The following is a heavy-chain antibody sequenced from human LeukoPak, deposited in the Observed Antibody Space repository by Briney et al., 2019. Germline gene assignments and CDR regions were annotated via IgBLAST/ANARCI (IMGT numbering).Heavy chain of an antibody. Sequence: PSGTLSLTCAVSGGSISSSNWWSWVRQPPGKGLEWIGEIYHSGSTNYNPSLKSRVTISVDKSKNQFSLKLSSVTAADTAVYYCARDHVSSGWYGLSYYYYGMDVWGQGTTVTVSS. CDR3: ARDHVSSGWYGLSYYYYGMDV. CDR1: GGSISSSNW. D-gene: IGHD6-19*01. J-gene: IGHJ6*02. V-gene: IGHV4-4*02. CDR2: IYHSGST.